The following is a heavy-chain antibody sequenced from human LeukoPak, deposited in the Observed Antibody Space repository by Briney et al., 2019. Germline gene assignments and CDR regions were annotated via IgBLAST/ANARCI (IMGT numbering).Heavy chain of an antibody. V-gene: IGHV4-59*11. CDR2: ISYIGST. J-gene: IGHJ3*02. Sequence: SETLSLTCTVSDGSISSHCWSWIRQPPGKGLEWIGYISYIGSTKYNPSLKSRVTISVDTSKNQFSLKVTSVTAADTAVYYCARDANDAFDIWGQGTMVTVSS. CDR1: DGSISSHC. CDR3: ARDANDAFDI.